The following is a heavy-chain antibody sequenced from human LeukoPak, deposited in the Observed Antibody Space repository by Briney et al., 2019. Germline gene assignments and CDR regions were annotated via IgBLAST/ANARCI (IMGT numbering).Heavy chain of an antibody. CDR3: ARGPGSSTWYEYYFDY. J-gene: IGHJ4*02. Sequence: GGSLRLSCAASGFTFSTSGVHWVRQAPGKGMEWVAVILYDGSKTYYADSVKGRFTISRDDSKNTLYLQMNSLRAEDTAVYYCARGPGSSTWYEYYFDYWGQGTLVTVSS. CDR1: GFTFSTSG. D-gene: IGHD6-13*01. CDR2: ILYDGSKT. V-gene: IGHV3-33*01.